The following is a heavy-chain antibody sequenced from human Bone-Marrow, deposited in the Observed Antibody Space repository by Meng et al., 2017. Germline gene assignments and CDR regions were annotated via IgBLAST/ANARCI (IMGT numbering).Heavy chain of an antibody. CDR2: INWNGADI. CDR3: AKAKNYYNIDV. Sequence: GESPKIPCAAPGFTFDDYAMYWVRQAPGKGLEWVSLINWNGADIYYADSVKGRFTISRDNTKNSLYLQMTSLRPEDTALYYCAKAKNYYNIDVWGQGTTVTVSS. CDR1: GFTFDDYA. J-gene: IGHJ6*02. V-gene: IGHV3-43D*04.